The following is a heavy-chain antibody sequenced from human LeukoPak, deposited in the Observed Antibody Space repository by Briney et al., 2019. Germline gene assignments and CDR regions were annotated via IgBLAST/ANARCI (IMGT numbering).Heavy chain of an antibody. V-gene: IGHV3-23*01. CDR2: ISGNGDIT. CDR3: ARVKRDCSGGSCYSYDY. CDR1: RFTFNTYA. Sequence: GGSLRLSCAASRFTFNTYAVSWVRQAPGKGLEWVSAISGNGDITYYADSVRGRFTISRDNSKNTLYLQMNSLRAEDTAVYYCARVKRDCSGGSCYSYDYWGQGTLVTVSS. J-gene: IGHJ4*02. D-gene: IGHD2-15*01.